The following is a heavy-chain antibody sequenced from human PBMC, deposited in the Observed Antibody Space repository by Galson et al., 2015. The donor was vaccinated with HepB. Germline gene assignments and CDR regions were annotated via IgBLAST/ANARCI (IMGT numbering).Heavy chain of an antibody. J-gene: IGHJ6*03. CDR1: GGSISSGSYY. D-gene: IGHD6-6*01. CDR2: IYTSGST. V-gene: IGHV4-61*02. CDR3: ARVGSELEYYYYYMDV. Sequence: TLSLTCTVSGGSISSGSYYWSWIRQPAGKGLEWIGRIYTSGSTNYNPSLKSRVTMSVDTSKNQFSLKLSSVTAADTAVYYCARVGSELEYYYYYMDVWGKGTTVTVSS.